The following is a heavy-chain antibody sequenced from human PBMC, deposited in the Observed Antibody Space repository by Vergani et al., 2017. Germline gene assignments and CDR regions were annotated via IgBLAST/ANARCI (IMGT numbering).Heavy chain of an antibody. J-gene: IGHJ4*02. Sequence: QLQLQESGPGLVKPSETLSLTCTVSGGSISSSSYYWGWIRQPPGKGLEWIGSIYYSGSTYYNPSLKSRVTISVDTSKNQFSLKLSSVTAADTAVYYCARQGAAAGTLTFDYWGQGTLVTVSS. V-gene: IGHV4-39*01. CDR3: ARQGAAAGTLTFDY. CDR1: GGSISSSSYY. CDR2: IYYSGST. D-gene: IGHD6-13*01.